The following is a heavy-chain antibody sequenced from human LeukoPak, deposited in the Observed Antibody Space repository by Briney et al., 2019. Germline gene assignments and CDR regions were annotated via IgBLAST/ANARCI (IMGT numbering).Heavy chain of an antibody. D-gene: IGHD1-14*01. J-gene: IGHJ3*02. Sequence: PSETLSLTCTVSGGSISSSSYYWGWIRQPPGKGLEWIGSIYYSGSTYYNPSLKSRVTISVDTSKNQFSLKLSSVTAADKAVYYCARVPVSQGAFDIWGQGTMVTVSS. CDR1: GGSISSSSYY. CDR3: ARVPVSQGAFDI. V-gene: IGHV4-39*07. CDR2: IYYSGST.